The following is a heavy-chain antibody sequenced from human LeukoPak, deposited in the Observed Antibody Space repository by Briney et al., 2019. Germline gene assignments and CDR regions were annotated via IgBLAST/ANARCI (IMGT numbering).Heavy chain of an antibody. CDR1: GFTFTSSA. Sequence: GTSVKVSCKASGFTFTSSAVQWVRQARGQRLEWIGWIVVGSGNTNYAQKFQERVTITRDMSTSTAYMELSSLRSEDTAVYYCAAARLRYSSSPGAFDIWGQGTMVTVSS. V-gene: IGHV1-58*01. CDR3: AAARLRYSSSPGAFDI. CDR2: IVVGSGNT. J-gene: IGHJ3*02. D-gene: IGHD6-6*01.